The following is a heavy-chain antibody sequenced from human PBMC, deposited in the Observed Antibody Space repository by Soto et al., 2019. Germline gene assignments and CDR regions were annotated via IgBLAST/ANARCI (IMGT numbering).Heavy chain of an antibody. J-gene: IGHJ4*02. CDR3: ASSVPGIAAARKCGVVTALDY. V-gene: IGHV4-31*03. CDR2: IYYSGST. CDR1: GGSISSGGYY. Sequence: QVQLQESGPGLVKPSQTLSLTCTVSGGSISSGGYYWSWIRQHPGKGLEWIGYIYYSGSTYYNRSIRSRLTISADTSKTQFSSKLSLMTAAVAAVYYCASSVPGIAAARKCGVVTALDYWGQGTLVTVSS. D-gene: IGHD6-13*01.